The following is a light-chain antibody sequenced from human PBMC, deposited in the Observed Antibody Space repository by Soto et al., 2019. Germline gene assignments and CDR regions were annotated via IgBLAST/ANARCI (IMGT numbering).Light chain of an antibody. CDR3: QQYYSTLLT. CDR1: QSVLYSSNNKNY. CDR2: WAS. Sequence: IVMTQSPAALAVSLGERATINCKSSQSVLYSSNNKNYLAWYQQKPGQPPKLLIYWASTRESGVPDRFSGSGSGTDFTLTISSLQAEDVAVYYCQQYYSTLLTFGGGTKVEIK. V-gene: IGKV4-1*01. J-gene: IGKJ4*01.